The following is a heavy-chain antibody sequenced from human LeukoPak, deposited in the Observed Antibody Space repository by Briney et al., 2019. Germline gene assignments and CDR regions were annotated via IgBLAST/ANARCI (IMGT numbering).Heavy chain of an antibody. V-gene: IGHV3-23*01. CDR2: ISGSGGST. Sequence: GGSLRLSCAASGFTFSSYAMSRVRQAPGKGLEWVLAISGSGGSTYYADSVKGRFTISRDNSKSTLYLQMNSLRAEDTAVYYCAKDLGWVGELSPLGAFDIWGQGTMVTVSS. J-gene: IGHJ3*02. CDR1: GFTFSSYA. CDR3: AKDLGWVGELSPLGAFDI. D-gene: IGHD3-10*01.